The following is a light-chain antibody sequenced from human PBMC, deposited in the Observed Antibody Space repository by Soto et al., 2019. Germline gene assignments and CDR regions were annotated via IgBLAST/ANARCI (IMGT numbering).Light chain of an antibody. J-gene: IGLJ2*01. Sequence: QSALTQPASVSGSPGQSITISCTGTSSDVGGYNYVSWYQHHPGKAPKLTIYEVSNRPSGVSNRFSGSKSGNTASLTISGLQAEDEADYYCSSYTSSTTLVIFGGGTQLTVL. CDR1: SSDVGGYNY. CDR3: SSYTSSTTLVI. V-gene: IGLV2-14*01. CDR2: EVS.